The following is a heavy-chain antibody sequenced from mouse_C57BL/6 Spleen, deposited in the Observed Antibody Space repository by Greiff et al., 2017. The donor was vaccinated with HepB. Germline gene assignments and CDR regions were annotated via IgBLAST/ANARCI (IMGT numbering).Heavy chain of an antibody. D-gene: IGHD1-1*01. CDR1: GYTFTDYN. V-gene: IGHV1-18*01. CDR2: INPNNGGT. J-gene: IGHJ2*01. Sequence: VQLQQSGPELVKPGASVKIPCKASGYTFTDYNMDWVKQSHGKSLEWIGDINPNNGGTIYNQKFKGKATLTVDKSSSTAYMELRSLTSEDTAVYYCARVFITTVVGFDYWGQGTTLTVSS. CDR3: ARVFITTVVGFDY.